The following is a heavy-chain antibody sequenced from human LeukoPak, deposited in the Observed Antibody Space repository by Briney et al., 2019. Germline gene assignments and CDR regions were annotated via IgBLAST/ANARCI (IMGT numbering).Heavy chain of an antibody. V-gene: IGHV4-39*01. CDR3: ARGIMGPQAGEY. J-gene: IGHJ4*02. D-gene: IGHD1-26*01. CDR1: GGSISSYY. Sequence: SETLSLTCTVSGGSISSYYWGWIRQPPGKGLEWIGSIYYSGSTYYNPSLKSRVTISVDTSKNQFSLKLSSVTAADTAVYYCARGIMGPQAGEYWGQGTLVTVSS. CDR2: IYYSGST.